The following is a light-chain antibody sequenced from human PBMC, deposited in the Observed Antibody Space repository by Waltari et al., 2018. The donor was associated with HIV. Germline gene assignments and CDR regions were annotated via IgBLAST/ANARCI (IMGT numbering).Light chain of an antibody. Sequence: DIQMTQSPSSLSASLGDSVTITCRASQSIGSYLNWYQHRSGEAPKVIIYVASSLQVGVPPRFRGSGSWTEFSLTISDLQPDDFVTYYCQQTYGLPRTFGQGTNLEI. CDR2: VAS. V-gene: IGKV1-39*01. CDR1: QSIGSY. CDR3: QQTYGLPRT. J-gene: IGKJ1*01.